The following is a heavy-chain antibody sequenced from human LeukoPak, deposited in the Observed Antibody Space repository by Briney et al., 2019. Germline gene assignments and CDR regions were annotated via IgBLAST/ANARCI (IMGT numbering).Heavy chain of an antibody. Sequence: PGGSLRLSCAASGFTFSSYAMIWVRQAPGKGLEWVSAISGSGGSTHYADSVKGRFTISRDNSKNTLYLQMNSLRAEDTAVYYCANAIGSYINFYWGQGTLVTVSS. D-gene: IGHD1-26*01. CDR1: GFTFSSYA. V-gene: IGHV3-23*01. CDR2: ISGSGGST. J-gene: IGHJ4*02. CDR3: ANAIGSYINFY.